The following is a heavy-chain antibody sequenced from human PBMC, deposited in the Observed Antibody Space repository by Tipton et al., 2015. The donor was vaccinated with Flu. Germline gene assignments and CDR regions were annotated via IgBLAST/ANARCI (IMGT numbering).Heavy chain of an antibody. CDR2: VKSRKDGGTT. J-gene: IGHJ4*02. CDR1: GFTFSQYW. CDR3: TAGYGTSDCDF. D-gene: IGHD5-12*01. Sequence: SLRLSCATSGFTFSQYWMTWVRQAPGKGLEWVGRVKSRKDGGTTDYAAAVTDRFTISRDDSKDTVTLQMNSLKIEDTAVYYCTAGYGTSDCDFWGQGTLVTVSS. V-gene: IGHV3-15*05.